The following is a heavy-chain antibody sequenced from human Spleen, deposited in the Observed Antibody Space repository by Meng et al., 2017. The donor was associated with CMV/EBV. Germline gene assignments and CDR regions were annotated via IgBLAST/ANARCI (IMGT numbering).Heavy chain of an antibody. CDR1: GYTFTSYD. Sequence: ASVKVSCKASGYTFTSYDINWVRQATGKGLEWMGWISAYNGNTNYAQKLQGRVTMTTDTSTSTAYMELRSLRSDDTAVYYCARVYSSSSDVWSWFDPWGQGTLVTVSS. V-gene: IGHV1-18*01. CDR2: ISAYNGNT. D-gene: IGHD6-6*01. J-gene: IGHJ5*02. CDR3: ARVYSSSSDVWSWFDP.